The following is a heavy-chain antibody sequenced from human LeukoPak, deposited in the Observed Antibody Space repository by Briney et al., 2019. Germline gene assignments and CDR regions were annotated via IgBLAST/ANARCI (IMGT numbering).Heavy chain of an antibody. CDR3: ARGLPYSSGWYREIVFDI. V-gene: IGHV4-59*08. CDR2: IYYSGST. J-gene: IGHJ3*02. D-gene: IGHD6-19*01. CDR1: GGSISSYY. Sequence: SETLSLTCTVSGGSISSYYWSWIRQPPGKGLEWIGYIYYSGSTNYNPSLKSRVTISVDTSKNQFSLKLSSVTAADTAVYYCARGLPYSSGWYREIVFDIWGQGTMVTVSS.